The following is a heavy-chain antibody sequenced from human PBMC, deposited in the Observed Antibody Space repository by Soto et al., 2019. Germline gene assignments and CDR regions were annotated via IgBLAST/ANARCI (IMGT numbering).Heavy chain of an antibody. J-gene: IGHJ4*02. D-gene: IGHD3-10*01. Sequence: EVQLVESGGGLVQPGGSLRLSCAASGFTFSSYWMSWVRQAPGKGLEWVANIKQDGSEKYYVDSVKGRFTISRDNAKNSLYRQMNSLRDEDTAVYYCARETYSYGSGSYLGGYGDWGQGTLVTVSS. V-gene: IGHV3-7*01. CDR2: IKQDGSEK. CDR1: GFTFSSYW. CDR3: ARETYSYGSGSYLGGYGD.